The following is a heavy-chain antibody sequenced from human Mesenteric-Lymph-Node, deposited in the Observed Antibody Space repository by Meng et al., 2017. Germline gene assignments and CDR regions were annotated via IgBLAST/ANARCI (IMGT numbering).Heavy chain of an antibody. Sequence: QVEVTGVGPGLVNPSGTLSLSLSTSCGHIRSSGYYWAWIRQPPGEGLEWIGSVVYSGTTYYTSSLKSRVSISVDTSKNQFSLKLSSVTAADTAVYYCARHHHSPTFDYWGQGTLVTVSS. CDR2: VVYSGTT. J-gene: IGHJ4*02. CDR3: ARHHHSPTFDY. V-gene: IGHV4-39*01. CDR1: CGHIRSSGYY. D-gene: IGHD1-14*01.